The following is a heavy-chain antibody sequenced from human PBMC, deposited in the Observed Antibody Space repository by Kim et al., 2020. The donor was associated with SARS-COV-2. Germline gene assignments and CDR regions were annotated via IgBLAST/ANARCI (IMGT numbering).Heavy chain of an antibody. V-gene: IGHV4-34*01. CDR3: ASQLG. CDR2: IKHSGST. D-gene: IGHD1-1*01. Sequence: IKHSGSTTYNPALKSRVTISVDTSKNQFSLKLSSVAAADTAVYYCASQLGWGQGTLVTVSS. J-gene: IGHJ4*02.